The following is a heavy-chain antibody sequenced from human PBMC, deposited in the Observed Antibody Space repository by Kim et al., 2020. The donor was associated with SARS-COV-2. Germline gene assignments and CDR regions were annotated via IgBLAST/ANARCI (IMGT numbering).Heavy chain of an antibody. J-gene: IGHJ4*02. CDR3: ASVLAEHYFDY. V-gene: IGHV4-38-2*02. CDR2: IYHSGSP. D-gene: IGHD2-8*01. Sequence: SETLSLTCTVSGYSISSGYYWGWIRQPPGKGLEWIGSIYHSGSPYYNPSLKSRVTISVDTSKNKFSLKLSSVTAADTAVYYCASVLAEHYFDYWGQGTLVTVAS. CDR1: GYSISSGYY.